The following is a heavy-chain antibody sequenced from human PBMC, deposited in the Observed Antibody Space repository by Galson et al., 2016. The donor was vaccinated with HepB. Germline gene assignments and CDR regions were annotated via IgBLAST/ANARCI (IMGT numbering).Heavy chain of an antibody. CDR3: ARDRGWGSVKYFDY. V-gene: IGHV4-4*07. CDR2: VFATGST. D-gene: IGHD2-21*01. Sequence: WIGRVFATGSTSFNPSLKSRVTLSVDTSQNHFSLTLSAVTAADTAVYYCARDRGWGSVKYFDYWGQGILVTVSS. J-gene: IGHJ4*02.